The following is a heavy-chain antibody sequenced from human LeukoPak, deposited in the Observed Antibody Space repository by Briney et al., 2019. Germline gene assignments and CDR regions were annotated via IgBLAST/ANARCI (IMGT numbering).Heavy chain of an antibody. CDR1: GGALSGYY. J-gene: IGHJ4*02. D-gene: IGHD3-22*01. V-gene: IGHV4-34*01. Sequence: SETLSLTRAVYGGALSGYYWSWIRQPPGKGLEWIGENNHSGSTNYNPSPKSRVTISVDTSKNQFSLKLSSVTAADTAVYYCARQGTYNDLVENYDSSGYPFDYWGQGTLVTVSS. CDR3: ARQGTYNDLVENYDSSGYPFDY. CDR2: NNHSGST.